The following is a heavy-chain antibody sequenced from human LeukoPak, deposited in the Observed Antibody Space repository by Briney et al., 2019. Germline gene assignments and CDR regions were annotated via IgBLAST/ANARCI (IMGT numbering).Heavy chain of an antibody. D-gene: IGHD3-10*01. CDR1: GGSISSYF. J-gene: IGHJ4*02. CDR2: IYYSGST. V-gene: IGHV4-59*01. CDR3: ARGYGSGTYYTPDFDY. Sequence: PSETLSLTCTVSGGSISSYFWSWIRQPPGKGLEWIGYIYYSGSTIYNPSLKSRVTISVDTSQKQFSLNLTSVTAADTAVYYCARGYGSGTYYTPDFDYWGQGTLVTVSS.